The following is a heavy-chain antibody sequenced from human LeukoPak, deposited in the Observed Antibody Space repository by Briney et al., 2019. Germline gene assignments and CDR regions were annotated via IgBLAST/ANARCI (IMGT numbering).Heavy chain of an antibody. Sequence: PGGSLRLSCAASGFTFSSYAMSWVRQAPGKGLEWVSAISGSGGSTYYADSVKGWSTISRDNSKNTLYLQMNSLRAEDTAVYYCANLVISGYCSSTSCSTPADYWGQGTLVTVSS. CDR2: ISGSGGST. D-gene: IGHD2-2*01. CDR1: GFTFSSYA. J-gene: IGHJ4*02. V-gene: IGHV3-23*01. CDR3: ANLVISGYCSSTSCSTPADY.